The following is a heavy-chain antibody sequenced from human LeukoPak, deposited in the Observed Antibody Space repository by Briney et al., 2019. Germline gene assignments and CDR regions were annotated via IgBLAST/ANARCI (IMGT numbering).Heavy chain of an antibody. J-gene: IGHJ6*03. Sequence: SVKVSCKASGGTFSSYAISWVRQAPGQGLEWMGGIIPIFGTANYAQKFQGRVTITTDESTSTAYMELSSLRSEDTAVYYCARDFEATTDFYYYYYMDVWGKGTTVTVSS. CDR1: GGTFSSYA. V-gene: IGHV1-69*05. CDR2: IIPIFGTA. D-gene: IGHD1-26*01. CDR3: ARDFEATTDFYYYYYMDV.